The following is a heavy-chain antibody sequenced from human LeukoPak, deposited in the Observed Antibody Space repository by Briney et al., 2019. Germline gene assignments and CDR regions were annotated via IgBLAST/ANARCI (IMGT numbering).Heavy chain of an antibody. CDR1: GGSISSYY. D-gene: IGHD2-8*01. J-gene: IGHJ5*02. Sequence: SETLSLTCTASGGSISSYYWSWIRQPPGKGLEWIGYIYYSGSTNYNPSLKSRVTISVDTSKNQFSLKLSSVTAADTAVYYCASGMYAISWFDPWGQGTLVTVSS. V-gene: IGHV4-59*01. CDR2: IYYSGST. CDR3: ASGMYAISWFDP.